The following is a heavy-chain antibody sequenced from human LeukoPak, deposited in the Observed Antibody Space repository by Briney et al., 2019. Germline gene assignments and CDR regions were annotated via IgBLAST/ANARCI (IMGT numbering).Heavy chain of an antibody. CDR2: ISAYNGNT. Sequence: ASVKVSCKASGYTFSSYAMNWVRQAPGQGLEWMGWISAYNGNTNYAQKLQGRVTMTTDTSTSTAYMELRSLRSDDTAVYYCARDPGYSSGWYSGHFDYWGQGTLVTVSS. D-gene: IGHD6-19*01. J-gene: IGHJ4*02. V-gene: IGHV1-18*01. CDR3: ARDPGYSSGWYSGHFDY. CDR1: GYTFSSYA.